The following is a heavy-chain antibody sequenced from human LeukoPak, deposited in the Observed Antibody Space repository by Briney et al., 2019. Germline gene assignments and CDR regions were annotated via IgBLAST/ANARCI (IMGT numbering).Heavy chain of an antibody. Sequence: PGGSLRLSCAASGFIFSSYGMHWVRQAPGKGLEWVAFIRYDGSKKYYADSVKGRFTISRDNAKNSLYLQMNSLRAEDTAVYYCARDGYYVHTYYFDYWGQGTLVTVSS. V-gene: IGHV3-30*02. CDR3: ARDGYYVHTYYFDY. D-gene: IGHD3-10*02. CDR1: GFIFSSYG. CDR2: IRYDGSKK. J-gene: IGHJ4*02.